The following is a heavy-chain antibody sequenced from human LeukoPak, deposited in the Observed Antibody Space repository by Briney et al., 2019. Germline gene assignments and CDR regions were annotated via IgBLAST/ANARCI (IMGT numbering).Heavy chain of an antibody. J-gene: IGHJ4*02. CDR1: DYSISSGYY. CDR3: ARALGYSSSFFDY. V-gene: IGHV4-38-2*02. CDR2: VYHSATT. D-gene: IGHD6-13*01. Sequence: SETLSLTCRVSDYSISSGYYWGWIRQPPGKGLEWIGSVYHSATTYYNPSLKSRVTISVDTSKNQFSLKLSSVTAADTAVYYCARALGYSSSFFDYWGQGTLVTVSS.